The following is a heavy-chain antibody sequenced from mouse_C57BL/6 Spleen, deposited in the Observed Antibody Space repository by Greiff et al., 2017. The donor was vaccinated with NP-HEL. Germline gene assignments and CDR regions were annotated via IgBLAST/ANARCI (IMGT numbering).Heavy chain of an antibody. CDR2: IDPANGNT. V-gene: IGHV14-3*01. J-gene: IGHJ2*01. CDR1: GFNIKNTY. CDR3: ARDYGSSYQSNYFDY. D-gene: IGHD1-1*01. Sequence: VQLQQSVAELVRPGASVKLSCTASGFNIKNTYMHWVKQRPEQGLEWIGRIDPANGNTKYAPKFQGKATITADTSSNTAYLQLSSLTSEDTAIYYCARDYGSSYQSNYFDYWGQGTTLTVSS.